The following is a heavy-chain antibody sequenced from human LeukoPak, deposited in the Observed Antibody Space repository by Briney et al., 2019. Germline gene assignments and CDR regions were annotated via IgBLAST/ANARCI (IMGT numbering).Heavy chain of an antibody. D-gene: IGHD2-2*01. J-gene: IGHJ6*03. V-gene: IGHV4-4*07. CDR3: AREVSTSGGWERPYYYYYMDV. CDR2: IYTSGST. Sequence: SETLSLTCTVSGGSISSYYWSWIRQPAGKGLEWIGRIYTSGSTNYNPSLKSRVTMSVDTSKNQFSLKLSSVTAADTAVYYCAREVSTSGGWERPYYYYYMDVWGKGTTVTVSS. CDR1: GGSISSYY.